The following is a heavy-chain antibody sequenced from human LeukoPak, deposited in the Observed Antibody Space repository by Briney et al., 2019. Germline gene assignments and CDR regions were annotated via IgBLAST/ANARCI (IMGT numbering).Heavy chain of an antibody. Sequence: ASVKVSCKASGYTFTGYYMHWVRQAPGQGLEWMGWINPNSGGTNYAQKFQGRVTMTRDTSISTAYMELSRLRSDDTAVYYCARGIVATIRVYYYGMDVWGQGTTVTVSS. CDR1: GYTFTGYY. V-gene: IGHV1-2*02. J-gene: IGHJ6*02. CDR3: ARGIVATIRVYYYGMDV. CDR2: INPNSGGT. D-gene: IGHD5-12*01.